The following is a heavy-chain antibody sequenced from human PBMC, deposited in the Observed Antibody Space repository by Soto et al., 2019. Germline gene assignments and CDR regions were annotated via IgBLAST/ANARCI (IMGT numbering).Heavy chain of an antibody. CDR3: ARDSGDYGDYDY. D-gene: IGHD4-17*01. V-gene: IGHV4-61*01. Sequence: PSETLSLTXTVSGGSVSSGSYYWSWIRQPPGKGLEWIGYIYYSGSTNYNPSLKSRVTISVDTSKNQFSLKLSSVTAADTAVYYCARDSGDYGDYDYWGQGTLVTVS. CDR2: IYYSGST. J-gene: IGHJ4*02. CDR1: GGSVSSGSYY.